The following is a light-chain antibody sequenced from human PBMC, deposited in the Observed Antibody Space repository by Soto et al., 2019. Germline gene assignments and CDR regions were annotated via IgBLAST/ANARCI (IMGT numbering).Light chain of an antibody. CDR1: QDIGKD. Sequence: AIQMTQSPSSLSASVGDTVTFTCRASQDIGKDLGWYQQKPGEAPVLLIYEASTAQSGVPSRFTGSGFGTEFTLTISSLQPEDFATYYCLQVYNYPRTFGLGTRVEIK. CDR3: LQVYNYPRT. CDR2: EAS. J-gene: IGKJ1*01. V-gene: IGKV1-6*01.